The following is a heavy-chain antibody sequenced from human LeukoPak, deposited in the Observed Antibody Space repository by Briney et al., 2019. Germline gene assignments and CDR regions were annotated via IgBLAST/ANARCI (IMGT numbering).Heavy chain of an antibody. CDR3: ARDLVAAAGSNWFDP. D-gene: IGHD6-13*01. CDR1: GFTFSSYS. CDR2: ISSSSSYI. Sequence: HGGSLRLSCAASGFTFSSYSMNWVRQAPGKGLEWVSSISSSSSYIYYADSVKGRFTISRDNAKNSLYLQMNSLRAEDTAVYYCARDLVAAAGSNWFDPWGQGTLVTVSS. V-gene: IGHV3-21*01. J-gene: IGHJ5*02.